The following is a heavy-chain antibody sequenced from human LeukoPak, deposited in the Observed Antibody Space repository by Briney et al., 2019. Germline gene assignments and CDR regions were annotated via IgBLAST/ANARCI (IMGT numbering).Heavy chain of an antibody. D-gene: IGHD3-10*01. J-gene: IGHJ4*02. Sequence: PGGSLRLSCAASGFTFSSYAMHWVRQAPGKGLEYVSAISSNGGSTYYANSVKGRFTISRDNSKNTLYLQMGSLRAGDMAVYYCARESNYYDSGNMYDYWGQGTLVTVSS. V-gene: IGHV3-64*01. CDR1: GFTFSSYA. CDR3: ARESNYYDSGNMYDY. CDR2: ISSNGGST.